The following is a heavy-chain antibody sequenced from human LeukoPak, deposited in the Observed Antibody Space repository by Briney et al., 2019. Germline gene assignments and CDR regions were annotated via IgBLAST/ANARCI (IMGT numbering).Heavy chain of an antibody. J-gene: IGHJ3*02. CDR2: IYSGGST. V-gene: IGHV3-53*01. D-gene: IGHD3-3*01. CDR1: GFTVSSNY. Sequence: TGGSLRLSCAASGFTVSSNYMSWVRQAPGKGLEWVSVIYSGGSTYYADSVKGRFTISRDNSKNTLYLQMNSLRAEDTAVYYCARDRPGEWLVDAFDIWGQGTMVTVSS. CDR3: ARDRPGEWLVDAFDI.